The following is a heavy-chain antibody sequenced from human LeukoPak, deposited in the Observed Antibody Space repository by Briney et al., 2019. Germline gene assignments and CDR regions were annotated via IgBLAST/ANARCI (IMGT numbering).Heavy chain of an antibody. CDR1: GFTFSSYA. V-gene: IGHV3-23*01. CDR3: AKGVRLRYFDRLFDLIDY. Sequence: GGSLRLSCAASGFTFSSYAMSWVRQAPGKGLEWVSAISGSGGSTYYADSVKGRFTISRDNSKNTLYLQMNSLRAEDTAVYYCAKGVRLRYFDRLFDLIDYWGQGTLVTASS. D-gene: IGHD3-9*01. CDR2: ISGSGGST. J-gene: IGHJ4*02.